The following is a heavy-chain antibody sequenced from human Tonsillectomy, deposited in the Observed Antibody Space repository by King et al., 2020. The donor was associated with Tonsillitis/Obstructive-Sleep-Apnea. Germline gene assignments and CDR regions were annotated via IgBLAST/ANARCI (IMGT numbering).Heavy chain of an antibody. CDR1: GFTFSDHY. D-gene: IGHD1-26*01. CDR3: ARVSGSYYLDY. Sequence: VQLVASGGGLVQPGGSLRLSCAASGFTFSDHYMDWVRQAPGKGLEWVGRTRNKASSYSTEYAASVKGRFTISRDDSKNSLYLQVNTLRTDDTAVYYCARVSGSYYLDYWGQGTLVTVSS. V-gene: IGHV3-72*01. CDR2: TRNKASSYST. J-gene: IGHJ4*02.